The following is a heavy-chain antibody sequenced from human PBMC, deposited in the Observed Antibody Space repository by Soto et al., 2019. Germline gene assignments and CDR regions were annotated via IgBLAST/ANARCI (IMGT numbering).Heavy chain of an antibody. CDR3: ARLSGCSSTSCYTHLDV. V-gene: IGHV5-51*01. CDR1: GYSFTSYW. CDR2: IYPGDSDT. Sequence: PGESLKISCKGSGYSFTSYWIGWVRQMPGKGLEWMGIIYPGDSDTRYSASVKGQVTISADKSLSTAYLLWSSLKAPDTAMYYCARLSGCSSTSCYTHLDVWGQGTTVTVSS. J-gene: IGHJ6*02. D-gene: IGHD2-2*02.